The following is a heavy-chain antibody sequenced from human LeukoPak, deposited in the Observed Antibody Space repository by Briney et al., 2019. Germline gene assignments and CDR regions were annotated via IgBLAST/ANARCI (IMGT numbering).Heavy chain of an antibody. J-gene: IGHJ6*04. CDR1: GFTFSSYG. D-gene: IGHD2/OR15-2a*01. Sequence: GGSLRLSCAASGFTFSSYGMSWVRQAPGKGLEWVSAITATSSSTHDADSVQGRFTISRDNSKNTLYLQMNSLRVEDTAVYYCAKGVGSTWLSTLSQVTMDVWGKGTTVTVSS. CDR3: AKGVGSTWLSTLSQVTMDV. V-gene: IGHV3-23*01. CDR2: ITATSSST.